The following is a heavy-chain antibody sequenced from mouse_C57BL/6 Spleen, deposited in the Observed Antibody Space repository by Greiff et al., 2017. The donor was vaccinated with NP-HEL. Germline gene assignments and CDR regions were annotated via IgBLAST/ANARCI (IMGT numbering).Heavy chain of an antibody. CDR3: TRKTEGYYAMDY. V-gene: IGHV1-15*01. D-gene: IGHD4-1*01. J-gene: IGHJ4*01. Sequence: LVRPGASVTLSCKASGYTFTVYEMHWVKQTPVHGLEWIGAIDPETGGTAYNQKFKGKAILTADKSSSTAYMELRSLTSEDSAVYYCTRKTEGYYAMDYWGQGTSVTVSS. CDR2: IDPETGGT. CDR1: GYTFTVYE.